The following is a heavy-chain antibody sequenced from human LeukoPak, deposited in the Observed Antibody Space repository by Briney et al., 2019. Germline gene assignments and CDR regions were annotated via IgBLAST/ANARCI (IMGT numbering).Heavy chain of an antibody. J-gene: IGHJ4*02. V-gene: IGHV2-5*02. CDR2: IYWDDDK. Sequence: SGPTLVNPTQTLTLTCTFSGFSLSTPGMGVAWIRQPPGKALEWLALIYWDDDKRYTPSLSSRLTITKDTSKNQVVLKMFNMDPMDTATYYCAHRRTFFATGGSSYYFDSRGQGTLVTVSS. CDR1: GFSLSTPGMG. CDR3: AHRRTFFATGGSSYYFDS. D-gene: IGHD2-8*02.